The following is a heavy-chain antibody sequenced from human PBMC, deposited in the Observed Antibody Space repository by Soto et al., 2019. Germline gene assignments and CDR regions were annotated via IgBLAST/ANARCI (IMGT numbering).Heavy chain of an antibody. CDR1: GFSLSLSGVG. J-gene: IGHJ4*02. V-gene: IGHV2-5*02. Sequence: QITLKESGPTLVKPTQTLTLTCAFSGFSLSLSGVGVGWIRQPPGKALEWLALIYWDDEKRYSPSLNSRLSITKDTSKNQVVLTMTNMDPVDTATYYCAHRRTRVAAFGYWGQGTLVTVSS. CDR3: AHRRTRVAAFGY. D-gene: IGHD3-16*01. CDR2: IYWDDEK.